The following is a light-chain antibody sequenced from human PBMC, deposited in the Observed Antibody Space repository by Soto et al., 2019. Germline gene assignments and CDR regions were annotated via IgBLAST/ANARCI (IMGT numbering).Light chain of an antibody. Sequence: QSALTQPASVSGSPGQSITISCTGTSSDIGRYNFVSWYQQHPGKAPNLLVYEVTNRPSGVSNRFSGSKSGNTASLTIFGLQTEDEAEYYCSSYTSVTAFVVFGTGTKLTVL. V-gene: IGLV2-14*01. CDR3: SSYTSVTAFVV. CDR1: SSDIGRYNF. J-gene: IGLJ1*01. CDR2: EVT.